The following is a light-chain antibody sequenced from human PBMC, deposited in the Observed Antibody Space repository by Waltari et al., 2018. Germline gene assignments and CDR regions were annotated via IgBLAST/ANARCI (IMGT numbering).Light chain of an antibody. Sequence: EIVMTQTPLSLPVTPGEPASISCASIQNLLRGDDGFTYLDWFLQKPGQSPQLLIYTLAYRASGVPDRFSGSGSGSNFSLKISRVEAEDVGIYYCMQRLEFPYTFGQGTRL. CDR1: QNLLRGDDGFTY. CDR2: TLA. CDR3: MQRLEFPYT. V-gene: IGKV2-40*01. J-gene: IGKJ2*01.